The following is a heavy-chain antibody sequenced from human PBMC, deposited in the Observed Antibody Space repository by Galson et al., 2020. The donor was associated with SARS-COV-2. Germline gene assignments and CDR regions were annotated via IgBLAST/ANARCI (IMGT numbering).Heavy chain of an antibody. V-gene: IGHV2-70*11. D-gene: IGHD3-22*01. CDR1: GFSLSTSGMC. J-gene: IGHJ6*02. CDR3: ARGYDSSCTMAHYYYGMDV. Sequence: SGPTLVKPTQTLTLTCTFSGFSLSTSGMCVSWIRQPPGKALEWLARIDWDDDKYYSTSLKTRLTIPKDTSKNQVVLTMTNVDPVDTATYYGARGYDSSCTMAHYYYGMDVGGQGTRVTGSS. CDR2: IDWDDDK.